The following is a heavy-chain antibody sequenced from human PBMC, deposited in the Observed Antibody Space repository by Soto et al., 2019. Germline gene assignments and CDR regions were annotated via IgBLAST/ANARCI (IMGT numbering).Heavy chain of an antibody. V-gene: IGHV3-74*01. CDR1: GFTLSSYW. CDR2: INGDGSDT. J-gene: IGHJ5*02. D-gene: IGHD3-22*01. Sequence: GGSLRLSCAAPGFTLSSYWIQWVRQAPGKGLVWVSGINGDGSDTRYADSVKGRFTISRDNAKNTLYLQMNSLTADDTAVYFCARRYDSSGYSFDPWGQGTLVTVSS. CDR3: ARRYDSSGYSFDP.